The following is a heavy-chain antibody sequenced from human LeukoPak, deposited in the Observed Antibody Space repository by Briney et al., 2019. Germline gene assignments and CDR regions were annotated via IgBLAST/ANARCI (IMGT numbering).Heavy chain of an antibody. CDR2: INHSGST. V-gene: IGHV4-34*01. D-gene: IGHD4-17*01. Sequence: ASETLSLTCAVYGGSLSGYYWSWIRQPPGKGLEWIGEINHSGSTNYNPSLKSRVTISVDTSKNQFSLKLSSVTAADTAVYYCARYRRRTTVTNPNDAFDIWGQGTMVTVSS. CDR3: ARYRRRTTVTNPNDAFDI. J-gene: IGHJ3*02. CDR1: GGSLSGYY.